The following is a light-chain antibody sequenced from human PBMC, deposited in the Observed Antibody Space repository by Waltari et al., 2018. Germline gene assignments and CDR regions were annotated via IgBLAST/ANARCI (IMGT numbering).Light chain of an antibody. J-gene: IGKJ4*01. CDR1: QSVSRY. CDR3: QQRVNWPIT. CDR2: DAS. V-gene: IGKV3-11*01. Sequence: EIVLTQSPATLSLSPGGRATLSCRASQSVSRYLVWYQQKPGQAPRLLIYDASNRATGIPARFSGSGSGTDYTLTISSLEAEDFAVYYCQQRVNWPITFGGGTKVEIK.